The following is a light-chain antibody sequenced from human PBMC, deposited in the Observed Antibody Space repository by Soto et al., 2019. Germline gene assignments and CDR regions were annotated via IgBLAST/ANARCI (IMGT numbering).Light chain of an antibody. CDR2: KAS. V-gene: IGKV1-5*03. CDR3: QQYKSSPCT. Sequence: DFQMTQSPSTLSASVGDRVTITCRASQSIGTLLAWHQQEPGKAPKLLIYKASSLESGVPSRFNGSGSGTEFTLTISTLQPDDLATYYCQQYKSSPCTFGQGTKLELK. CDR1: QSIGTL. J-gene: IGKJ2*02.